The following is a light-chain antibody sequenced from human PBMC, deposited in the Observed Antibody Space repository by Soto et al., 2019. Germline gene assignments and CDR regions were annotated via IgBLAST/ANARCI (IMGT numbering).Light chain of an antibody. J-gene: IGKJ2*01. CDR2: KAS. CDR3: QQWSSSPRT. CDR1: QSISSW. V-gene: IGKV1-5*03. Sequence: DIQMTQSPSTLAASVGDRVTITCRASQSISSWLAWYQQKPGKAPKLLIYKASSLESGVPSRFSGSGSGTEFTLPISRLEPEDFAVYYCQQWSSSPRTFGQGTKLEIK.